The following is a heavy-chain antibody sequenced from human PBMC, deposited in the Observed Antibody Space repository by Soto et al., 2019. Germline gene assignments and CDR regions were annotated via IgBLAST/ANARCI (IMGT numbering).Heavy chain of an antibody. CDR1: GGTFSSYA. D-gene: IGHD2-21*01. V-gene: IGHV1-69*13. J-gene: IGHJ6*02. Sequence: WASVKVSCKASGGTFSSYAISWVRQAPGQGXEWMGGIIPIFGTANYAQKFQGRVTITADESTSTANMELSSLRSEDTAVYYCARAHITIPGLYYYYGMDVWGQGTTVTVSS. CDR3: ARAHITIPGLYYYYGMDV. CDR2: IIPIFGTA.